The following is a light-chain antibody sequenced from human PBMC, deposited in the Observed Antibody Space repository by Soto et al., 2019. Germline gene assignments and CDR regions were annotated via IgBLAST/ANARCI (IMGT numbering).Light chain of an antibody. CDR3: MQGTPWPIT. J-gene: IGKJ5*01. Sequence: DVVMTQSPLSLPVTLGQPASISCRSNQSLVHSDGIAYFSWFQQRPGRSPRRLIYKVSNRDSGVPARLSGSGSGPDFALKISRVEAEDVGVYYCMQGTPWPITFGQGTRLEIK. V-gene: IGKV2-30*02. CDR1: QSLVHSDGIAY. CDR2: KVS.